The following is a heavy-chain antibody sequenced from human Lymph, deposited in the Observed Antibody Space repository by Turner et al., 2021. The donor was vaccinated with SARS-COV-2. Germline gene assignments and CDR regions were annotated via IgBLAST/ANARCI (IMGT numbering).Heavy chain of an antibody. D-gene: IGHD3-16*01. J-gene: IGHJ4*02. CDR1: RFTFSTYA. Sequence: QVQLVESGGGVVQPGRSLRLSCAASRFTFSTYAMHWVRQAPGKGLEWVALISYDGNNKYYADSVKGRFTISRDNSKNTLYLQMNSLRTEDTAVYDCARDFGGYLGYWGQGTLVTVSS. V-gene: IGHV3-30-3*01. CDR3: ARDFGGYLGY. CDR2: ISYDGNNK.